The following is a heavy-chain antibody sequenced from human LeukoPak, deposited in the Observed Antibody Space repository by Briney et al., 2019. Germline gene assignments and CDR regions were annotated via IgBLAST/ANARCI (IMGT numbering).Heavy chain of an antibody. V-gene: IGHV3-53*01. J-gene: IGHJ4*02. CDR2: IYSGGST. CDR1: GFTVSSNY. D-gene: IGHD2-21*01. CDR3: ARDVLGGEFDY. Sequence: SGGSLRLSCAASGFTVSSNYMSWVRQAPGKGLGWVSVIYSGGSTYYADSVKGRLTISRDNSKNTLYLQMNSLRAEDTAVYYCARDVLGGEFDYWGQGTLVTVSS.